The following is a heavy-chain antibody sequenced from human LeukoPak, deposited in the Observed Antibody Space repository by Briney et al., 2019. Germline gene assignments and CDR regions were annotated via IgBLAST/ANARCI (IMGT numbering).Heavy chain of an antibody. Sequence: SETLSLTCSLSHGAISTFFWNWIRQPAGKPLEWIGRVYATGTANYNPSLQSRVTMSIDASQNQFSLKLSSVTAADTAVYYCARVGLDSSSWYDYYYYMDVWGKGTTVTISS. J-gene: IGHJ6*03. V-gene: IGHV4-4*07. CDR2: VYATGTA. CDR1: HGAISTFF. D-gene: IGHD6-13*01. CDR3: ARVGLDSSSWYDYYYYMDV.